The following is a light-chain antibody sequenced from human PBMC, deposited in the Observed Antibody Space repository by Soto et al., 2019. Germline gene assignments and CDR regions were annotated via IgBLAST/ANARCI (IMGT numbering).Light chain of an antibody. J-gene: IGKJ4*01. CDR2: GAS. V-gene: IGKV3-20*01. CDR1: QSVSSSY. CDR3: QQYGSSPT. Sequence: ESVLTQSPGTLSLTQGERATLSCRASQSVSSSYLAWYQQKPGQAPRLLIYGASSRATGIPDRFSGSGSGTDFTLTISRLEPEDFAVYSCQQYGSSPTFGGGTKVEIK.